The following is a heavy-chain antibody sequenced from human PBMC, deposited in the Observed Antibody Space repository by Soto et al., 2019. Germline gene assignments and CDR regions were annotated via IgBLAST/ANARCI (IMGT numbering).Heavy chain of an antibody. CDR1: EFTFSNYW. Sequence: EVQLVESGGGLVQPGGSLRLSCAASEFTFSNYWMHWVRQAPGKGLVWVSRINDDGSTTNYADSVKGRFAISRDNAKSTVFLPMNRLSAEDTAVYYCARGGLRAYWFDPWGQGTLVTASA. V-gene: IGHV3-74*01. CDR2: INDDGSTT. CDR3: ARGGLRAYWFDP. J-gene: IGHJ5*02. D-gene: IGHD3-10*01.